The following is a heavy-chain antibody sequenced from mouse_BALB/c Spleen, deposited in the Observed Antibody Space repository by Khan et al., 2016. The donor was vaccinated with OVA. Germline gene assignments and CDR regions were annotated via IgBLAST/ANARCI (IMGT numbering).Heavy chain of an antibody. V-gene: IGHV1-7*01. CDR2: IDPSTDYT. CDR3: VKHGSSTAWFTY. Sequence: QVQLKQSGAELAKPGASVKMSCKASGYTFTSYWMHWVKQRPGQGLEWIGYIDPSTDYTEYNQKFRDKATLTVDQSSTTVYMQLTSLTSEDSSVYSCVKHGSSTAWFTYWGQGTLVTVSA. D-gene: IGHD1-1*01. CDR1: GYTFTSYW. J-gene: IGHJ3*01.